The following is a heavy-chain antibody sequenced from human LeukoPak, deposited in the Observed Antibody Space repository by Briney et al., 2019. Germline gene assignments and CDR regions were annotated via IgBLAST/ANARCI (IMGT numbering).Heavy chain of an antibody. J-gene: IGHJ4*02. V-gene: IGHV4-59*01. Sequence: SETLSLTCTVSGGSISSYYWSWIRQPPGKGLEWIGYIYYSGSTNYNPSLKSRVTISVDTSKNQFSLKLNSVTAADTAVYYCARTSSGYYSLFDYWGQGTLVTVSS. CDR1: GGSISSYY. CDR2: IYYSGST. D-gene: IGHD3-22*01. CDR3: ARTSSGYYSLFDY.